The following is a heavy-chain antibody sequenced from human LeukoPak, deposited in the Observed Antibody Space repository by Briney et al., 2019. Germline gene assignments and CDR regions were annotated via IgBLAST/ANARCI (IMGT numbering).Heavy chain of an antibody. CDR2: INRDGSDK. J-gene: IGHJ4*02. CDR3: ARAIEGAYDL. V-gene: IGHV3-7*04. CDR1: GFTFSNYW. Sequence: QPGGSLRLPCAASGFTFSNYWMTWVRQAPGKGLEWVANINRDGSDKYYMASVQGRFTISRDNAKNSLSLQMNSLRVEDTAVYFCARAIEGAYDLWGQGTLVTVSS. D-gene: IGHD5-12*01.